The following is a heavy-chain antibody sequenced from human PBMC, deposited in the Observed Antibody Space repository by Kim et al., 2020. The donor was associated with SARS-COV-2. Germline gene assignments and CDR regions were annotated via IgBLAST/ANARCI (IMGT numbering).Heavy chain of an antibody. J-gene: IGHJ6*02. V-gene: IGHV4-34*01. CDR2: INHSGST. CDR1: GGSFSGYY. CDR3: SRAKMAVYYYYGMDV. D-gene: IGHD6-19*01. Sequence: SETLSLTCAVYGGSFSGYYWSWIRQPPGQGLEWIGEINHSGSTNYNPSLKSRVIISVDTSKNQFSLKLSSVTAADTAVYYCSRAKMAVYYYYGMDVWAQG.